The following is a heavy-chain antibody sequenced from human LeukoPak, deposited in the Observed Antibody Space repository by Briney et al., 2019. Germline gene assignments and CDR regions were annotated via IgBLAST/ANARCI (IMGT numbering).Heavy chain of an antibody. CDR2: IYSGGST. V-gene: IGHV3-66*02. J-gene: IGHJ3*02. Sequence: GGSLRLSCAASGFTVSSNYMSWVRQVPGKGLEWVSVIYSGGSTYYADSVKGRFTISRDNSQNTLYLQTNSLRAEDTAVYYCARVNIATDTDAFDIWGQGTMVTVSS. CDR3: ARVNIATDTDAFDI. CDR1: GFTVSSNY. D-gene: IGHD3-3*01.